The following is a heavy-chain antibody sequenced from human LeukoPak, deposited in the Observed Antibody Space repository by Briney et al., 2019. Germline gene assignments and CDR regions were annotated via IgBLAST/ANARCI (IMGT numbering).Heavy chain of an antibody. CDR2: IKEDGSDR. V-gene: IGHV3-7*03. CDR1: GFSFSNYW. D-gene: IGHD3-22*01. J-gene: IGHJ3*02. CDR3: ARDIPLSYYYDSLPGAFAI. Sequence: GGSLRLSCAASGFSFSNYWMTWVRQAPGKGLERVANIKEDGSDRYYGDSVKGRFTISRDNAKNTLYLQMNSLRAEDTAVYYCARDIPLSYYYDSLPGAFAIWGQGTMVTVSS.